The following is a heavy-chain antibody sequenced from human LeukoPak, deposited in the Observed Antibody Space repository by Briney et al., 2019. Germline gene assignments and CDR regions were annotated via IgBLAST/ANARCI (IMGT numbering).Heavy chain of an antibody. J-gene: IGHJ6*02. V-gene: IGHV3-73*01. CDR3: TTSYYYYGMDV. Sequence: PGGSLKLSCAASGFTFSGSAMHWVRQASGKGLEWVGRIRSEANSYATAYAALVKGRFTISRDDSKNTAYLQMNSLKTEDTAVYYCTTSYYYYGMDVWGQGTTVTVSS. CDR2: IRSEANSYAT. CDR1: GFTFSGSA.